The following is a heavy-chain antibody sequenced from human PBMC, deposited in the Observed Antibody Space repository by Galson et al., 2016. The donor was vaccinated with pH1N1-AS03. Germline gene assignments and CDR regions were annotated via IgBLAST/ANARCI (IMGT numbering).Heavy chain of an antibody. CDR2: MYPANSDI. CDR3: ARRVSLTGREFDS. V-gene: IGHV5-51*01. D-gene: IGHD3-9*01. Sequence: QSGAEVKKPGESLKISCRASAYIFGNYWFAWVRQMPGKGLEWMGIMYPANSDIKYSPSFQGQDTISADTSINTVFLEWNSLRASDTAIYYCARRVSLTGREFDSWGRGTQVTVSS. J-gene: IGHJ5*01. CDR1: AYIFGNYW.